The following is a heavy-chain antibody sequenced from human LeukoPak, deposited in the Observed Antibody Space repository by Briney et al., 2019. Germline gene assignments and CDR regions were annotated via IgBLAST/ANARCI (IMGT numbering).Heavy chain of an antibody. CDR1: GYTFTSYG. D-gene: IGHD1-14*01. CDR3: ARDAPHLPAVFYFDY. J-gene: IGHJ4*02. V-gene: IGHV1-18*01. CDR2: ISAYNGNT. Sequence: ASVKVSCKASGYTFTSYGISWVRQAPGQGLEWMGWISAYNGNTNYAQKLQGRVTMTTDTSTSTAYMELRSLRSDDTAVYYCARDAPHLPAVFYFDYWGQGTLVTVSS.